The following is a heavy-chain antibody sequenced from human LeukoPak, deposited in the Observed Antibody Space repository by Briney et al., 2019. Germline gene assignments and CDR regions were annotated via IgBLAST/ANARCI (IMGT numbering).Heavy chain of an antibody. Sequence: SETLSLTCAVSGGSLSSYYWSWIRQPPGKGLESIGYISYSGSTNYNPSLKSRVTISVDMSKNRFTLNLTSVTAADTATYYCARDSYGAGAYYGMDVWGQGSTVTVSS. V-gene: IGHV4-59*01. D-gene: IGHD3-10*01. CDR1: GGSLSSYY. CDR2: ISYSGST. J-gene: IGHJ6*02. CDR3: ARDSYGAGAYYGMDV.